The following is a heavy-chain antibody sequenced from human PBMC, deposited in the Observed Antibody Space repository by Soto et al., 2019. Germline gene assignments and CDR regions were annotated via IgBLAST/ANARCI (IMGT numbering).Heavy chain of an antibody. CDR3: AREVGYGDFSAALLD. D-gene: IGHD2-21*02. Sequence: VQLMQSGAEVKKPGSSVKVSCKASGGTFSSHSINWVRQAPGQGLDWMGGIITLFGTSNYAQNFQGRVTITADQSTSTAYLELKSLTSDDTAVYFFAREVGYGDFSAALLDWGQGTLVTVSS. CDR1: GGTFSSHS. J-gene: IGHJ4*02. CDR2: IITLFGTS. V-gene: IGHV1-69*01.